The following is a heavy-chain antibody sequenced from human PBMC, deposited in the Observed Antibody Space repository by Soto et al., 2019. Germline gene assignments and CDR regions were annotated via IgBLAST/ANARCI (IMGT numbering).Heavy chain of an antibody. V-gene: IGHV5-51*01. Sequence: EFLKISLKGAGDSCTSYGIGWVRQVPGKGLEWMGIIYPGDSDTRYSPSFQGQVTISADKSISTAYLQWSSLKASDTAMYDCARHRQTIVGATHAFDIWGQGTMVTVSS. J-gene: IGHJ3*02. CDR2: IYPGDSDT. D-gene: IGHD1-26*01. CDR1: GDSCTSYG. CDR3: ARHRQTIVGATHAFDI.